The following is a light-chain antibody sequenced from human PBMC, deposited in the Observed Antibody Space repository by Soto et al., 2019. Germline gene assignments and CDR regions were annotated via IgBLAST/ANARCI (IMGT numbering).Light chain of an antibody. Sequence: QSLLAQPPSVSGSPGQSVTISCTGTSSDVGGYNYVSWYQQHPGKAPKLMIYEVSNRHSGVSNRFSGSKSGNTASLTISGLQAEDEADYYCSSYTSSSTLVFGAGTKVTVL. CDR3: SSYTSSSTLV. CDR1: SSDVGGYNY. V-gene: IGLV2-14*01. J-gene: IGLJ1*01. CDR2: EVS.